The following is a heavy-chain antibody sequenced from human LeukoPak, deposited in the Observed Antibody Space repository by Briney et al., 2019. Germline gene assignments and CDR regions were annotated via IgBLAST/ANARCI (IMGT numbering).Heavy chain of an antibody. D-gene: IGHD2-2*02. V-gene: IGHV3-21*01. CDR2: ISSSSSYI. CDR1: GFTFSNYW. Sequence: GGSLRLSCAASGFTFSNYWMNWVRQAPGKGLEWVSSISSSSSYIYYADSVKGRFTISRDNAKNSLYLQMNSLRAEDTAVYYCAREYLGYCSSTSCYIYWGQGTLVTVSS. CDR3: AREYLGYCSSTSCYIY. J-gene: IGHJ4*02.